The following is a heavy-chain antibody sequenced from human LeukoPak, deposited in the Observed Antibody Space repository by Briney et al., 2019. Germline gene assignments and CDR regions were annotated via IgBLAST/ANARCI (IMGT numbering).Heavy chain of an antibody. Sequence: GGSLRLSCADSGFTFSSYGMHWVRQAPGKGLEWVAVISSDGNTKFYADSVEGRFTVSRDNSKNTLYLQMSSLRVEDTVVYYCARVSSDSSGYSDYWGRGVLVTVSS. CDR3: ARVSSDSSGYSDY. J-gene: IGHJ4*02. CDR2: ISSDGNTK. V-gene: IGHV3-30*03. CDR1: GFTFSSYG. D-gene: IGHD6-19*01.